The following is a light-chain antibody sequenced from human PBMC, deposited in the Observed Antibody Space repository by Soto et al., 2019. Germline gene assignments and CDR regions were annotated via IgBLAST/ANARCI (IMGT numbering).Light chain of an antibody. J-gene: IGLJ2*01. CDR1: SSDIGAYNY. CDR3: SSYTSSSTFVV. V-gene: IGLV2-8*01. CDR2: QVT. Sequence: QSALTQPPSASGSPGQSVTISCTGTSSDIGAYNYVSRYRQYPDKAPKLLVYQVTKRPSGVPDRFSGSKSGNTAALTVSGLQAEDEAVYYCSSYTSSSTFVVFGGGTKLTVL.